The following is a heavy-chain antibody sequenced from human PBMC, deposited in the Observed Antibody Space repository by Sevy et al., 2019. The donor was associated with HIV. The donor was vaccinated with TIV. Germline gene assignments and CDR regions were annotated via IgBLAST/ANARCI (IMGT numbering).Heavy chain of an antibody. CDR2: IIPILGIA. CDR3: ARGRGSCSSTSCYLNYYYYMDV. V-gene: IGHV1-69*10. J-gene: IGHJ6*03. Sequence: ASVKVSCKASGGTFSSYAISWVRQAPGQGLEWMGGIIPILGIANYAQKFQGRVTITAEKSTSTAYMELSSLRSEDTAVYYCARGRGSCSSTSCYLNYYYYMDVWGKGTTVTVSS. D-gene: IGHD2-2*01. CDR1: GGTFSSYA.